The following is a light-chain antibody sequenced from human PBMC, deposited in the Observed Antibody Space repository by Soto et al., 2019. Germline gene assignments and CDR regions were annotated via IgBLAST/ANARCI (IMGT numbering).Light chain of an antibody. J-gene: IGLJ3*02. CDR1: SSDVGDYNY. V-gene: IGLV2-8*01. Sequence: HSALTQPPSASGSPGQSVTISCTGTSSDVGDYNYVFWYQQHPGKAPKLMIYEVSKRPSGVPDRFSGSKSGNTASLTVSGLQAEDEDDYYCSSYAGSNNWVFGGGTKLTVL. CDR2: EVS. CDR3: SSYAGSNNWV.